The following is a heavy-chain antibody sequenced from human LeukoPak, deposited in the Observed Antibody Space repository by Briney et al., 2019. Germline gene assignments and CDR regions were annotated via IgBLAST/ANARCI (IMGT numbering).Heavy chain of an antibody. CDR3: ARAPLLWFGESFDP. D-gene: IGHD3-10*01. CDR1: GYTFTSYG. CDR2: ISAYNGNT. V-gene: IGHV1-18*01. J-gene: IGHJ5*02. Sequence: EASVKVSCKASGYTFTSYGISWVRQAPGQGLEWMGWISAYNGNTNYAQKLQGRVTMTTDTSTSTAYMELRSLRSDDTAVYYCARAPLLWFGESFDPWGQGTLVTVSS.